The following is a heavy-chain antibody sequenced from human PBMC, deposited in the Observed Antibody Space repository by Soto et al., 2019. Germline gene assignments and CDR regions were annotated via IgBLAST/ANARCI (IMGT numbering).Heavy chain of an antibody. CDR3: ASSPCSGYVYDH. CDR2: IKSDGSST. CDR1: GFTFSSYW. Sequence: EVHLVESGGGLVQPGGSLRLSCAASGFTFSSYWMHWVRQVPGKGLVWVSRIKSDGSSTNYADSVEGRFTISRDTAKNALYLQMNSLRAEDTAVYCCASSPCSGYVYDHWGQGTLVTVSS. D-gene: IGHD3-22*01. V-gene: IGHV3-74*01. J-gene: IGHJ4*02.